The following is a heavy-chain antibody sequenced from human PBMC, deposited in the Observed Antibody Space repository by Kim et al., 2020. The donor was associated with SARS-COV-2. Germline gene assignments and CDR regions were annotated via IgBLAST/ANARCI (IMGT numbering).Heavy chain of an antibody. CDR2: IKTDGSST. D-gene: IGHD7-27*01. J-gene: IGHJ6*02. CDR1: GFTFSSFW. CDR3: AREFPGVV. Sequence: GGSLRLSCAASGFTFSSFWMHWVRQAPGKGLVWVSRIKTDGSSTSYADSVKGRFTISRDNAKNTLYLQMNSLRVEDTAVYYCAREFPGVVWGQGTTVTVSS. V-gene: IGHV3-74*01.